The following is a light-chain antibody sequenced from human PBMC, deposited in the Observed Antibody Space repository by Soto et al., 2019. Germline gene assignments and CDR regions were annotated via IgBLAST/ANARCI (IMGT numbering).Light chain of an antibody. Sequence: IQLSQSPSSLSVSVGDRVNITCRARQGISNALAWFQQKPGKAPKLLMYDVSNLEVGVPPRFSGSGSGTDLTLTISSLQPEDFASYYGQQYNSYPRMFGQGTKVEIK. J-gene: IGKJ1*01. CDR3: QQYNSYPRM. CDR2: DVS. V-gene: IGKV1-13*02. CDR1: QGISNA.